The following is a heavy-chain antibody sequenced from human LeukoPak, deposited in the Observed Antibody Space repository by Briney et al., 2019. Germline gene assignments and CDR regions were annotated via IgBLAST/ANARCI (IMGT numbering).Heavy chain of an antibody. Sequence: GGSLRLSCVASGFTLANYAMHWVRQAPGKGLEWVAFIRLNANDKHYADSVKGRLTSTGDTSQNTLRLEMNSLKPEDTAVYYCATDHISASPNVDYGGRGPLDTLS. J-gene: IGHJ4*02. D-gene: IGHD2-8*01. CDR1: GFTLANYA. V-gene: IGHV3-30*02. CDR3: ATDHISASPNVDY. CDR2: IRLNANDK.